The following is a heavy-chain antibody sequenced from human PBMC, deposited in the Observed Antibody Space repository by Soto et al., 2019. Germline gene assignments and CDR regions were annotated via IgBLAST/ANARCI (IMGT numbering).Heavy chain of an antibody. J-gene: IGHJ4*02. CDR1: GGSFSGYY. D-gene: IGHD3-16*01. CDR3: ARGKRGAMDTTKLSYFDY. V-gene: IGHV4-34*01. CDR2: INHSGST. Sequence: SETLSLTCAVYGGSFSGYYWSWIRQPPGKGLEWIGEINHSGSTNYNPSLKSRVTISVDTSKNQFSLKLSSVTAADTAVYYCARGKRGAMDTTKLSYFDYWGQGTLVTVSS.